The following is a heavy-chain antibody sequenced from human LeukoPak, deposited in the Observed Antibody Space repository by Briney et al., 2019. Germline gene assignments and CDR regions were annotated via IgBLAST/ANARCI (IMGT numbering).Heavy chain of an antibody. Sequence: TSETLSLTCAVYDGSFSGYYWSWLRQPPGKGLEWSGEINHSGSTNYNPSLKSRATISEETPKNQFSLKLSSVTAAETAVYYCARENFDYGSGSYDYWGQGTLVTVSS. J-gene: IGHJ4*02. D-gene: IGHD3-10*01. CDR2: INHSGST. CDR3: ARENFDYGSGSYDY. V-gene: IGHV4-34*01. CDR1: DGSFSGYY.